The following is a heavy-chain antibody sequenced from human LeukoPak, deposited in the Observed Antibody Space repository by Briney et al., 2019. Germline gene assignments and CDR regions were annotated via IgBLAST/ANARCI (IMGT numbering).Heavy chain of an antibody. Sequence: GGPLRLSCAASGFTFSSYSMNWVRQAPGKGLEWVSSISSSSSYIYYADSVNGRFTISRDNAKNSLYLQMNSLRAEDTAVYYCAREYCSSTSCSYYFDYWGQGTLVTVSS. J-gene: IGHJ4*02. V-gene: IGHV3-21*01. D-gene: IGHD2-2*01. CDR2: ISSSSSYI. CDR1: GFTFSSYS. CDR3: AREYCSSTSCSYYFDY.